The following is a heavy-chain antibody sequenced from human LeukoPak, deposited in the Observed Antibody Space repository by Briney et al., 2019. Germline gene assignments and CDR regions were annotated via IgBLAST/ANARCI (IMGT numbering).Heavy chain of an antibody. CDR3: ARGRPQAAAANAEYFQH. V-gene: IGHV4-59*11. J-gene: IGHJ1*01. Sequence: SETLSLTCTVSGGSISSHYWSWIRQPPGKGLEWIGYIYYSGSTNYNPSLKSRVTISVDTSKNQFSLKLSSVTAADTAVYYCARGRPQAAAANAEYFQHWGQGTLVTVSS. D-gene: IGHD2-2*01. CDR1: GGSISSHY. CDR2: IYYSGST.